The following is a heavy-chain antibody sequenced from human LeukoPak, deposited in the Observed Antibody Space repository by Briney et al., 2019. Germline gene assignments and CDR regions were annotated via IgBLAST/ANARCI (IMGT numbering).Heavy chain of an antibody. V-gene: IGHV1-24*01. J-gene: IGHJ5*02. CDR1: GYTLTELS. D-gene: IGHD2-2*01. Sequence: ASVKVSCKVSGYTLTELSMHWVRQAHGKGLEWMGGFDPEDGETIYAQKFQGRVTMTEDTSTDTAYMELSSLRSEDTAVYYCATKGLVPAPRYNWFDPWGQGTLVTVSS. CDR2: FDPEDGET. CDR3: ATKGLVPAPRYNWFDP.